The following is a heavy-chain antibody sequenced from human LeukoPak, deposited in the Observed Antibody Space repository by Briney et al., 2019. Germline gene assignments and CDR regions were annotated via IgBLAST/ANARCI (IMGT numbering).Heavy chain of an antibody. CDR1: GDSIRSYY. CDR2: IYFTGST. D-gene: IGHD3-22*01. J-gene: IGHJ4*02. CDR3: ARHYYDSSGYYYSSKNYFDS. V-gene: IGHV4-59*08. Sequence: PSQTLSLTCTVSGDSIRSYYRSWIRQAPGKGLEWIGYIYFTGSTNYNPSLKSRVTIAADTSENQFSLKLSSVAAADTAVYYCARHYYDSSGYYYSSKNYFDSWGQGSLVTVPS.